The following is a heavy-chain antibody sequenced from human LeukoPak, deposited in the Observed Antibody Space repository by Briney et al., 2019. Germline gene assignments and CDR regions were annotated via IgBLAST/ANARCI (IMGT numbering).Heavy chain of an antibody. Sequence: SVKVSCKASGGTFSSYTISWVGQAPGQGREWMGRIIPILGIANYAQKFQGRVTITADKSTSTAYMELSSLRSEDTAVYYCAVYPTGIVAAAFDYWGRGTLVTVSS. D-gene: IGHD1-26*01. J-gene: IGHJ4*02. CDR3: AVYPTGIVAAAFDY. V-gene: IGHV1-69*02. CDR2: IIPILGIA. CDR1: GGTFSSYT.